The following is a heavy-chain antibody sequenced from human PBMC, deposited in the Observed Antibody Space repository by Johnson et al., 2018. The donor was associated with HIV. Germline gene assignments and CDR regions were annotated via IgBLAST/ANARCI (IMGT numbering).Heavy chain of an antibody. CDR1: GFTFSDYY. CDR2: ISSSGGTI. D-gene: IGHD2-21*01. Sequence: QVQLVESGGGLVKPGGSLRLSCAASGFTFSDYYMSWIRQAPGEGLEWVSYISSSGGTIYYADSVKGRFTISRDNAKNALYLQMNSLRAEDTAVYACAKGAVATAAGGGADDICGQWTMVTVSS. V-gene: IGHV3-11*04. CDR3: AKGAVATAAGGGADDI. J-gene: IGHJ3*02.